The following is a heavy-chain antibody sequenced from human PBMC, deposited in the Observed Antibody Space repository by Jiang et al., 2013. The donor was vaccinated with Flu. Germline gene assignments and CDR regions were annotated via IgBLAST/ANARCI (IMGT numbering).Heavy chain of an antibody. Sequence: GPGLVKPSGTLSLTCAVSGGSISSSNWWSWVRQPPGKGLEWIGEIYHSGSTNYNPSLKSRVTISVDKSKNQFSLKLSSVTAADTAVYYCARVQQQLVRGFKYVLLDYWGQGTLVTVSS. V-gene: IGHV4-4*02. D-gene: IGHD6-13*01. CDR3: ARVQQQLVRGFKYVLLDY. CDR2: IYHSGST. J-gene: IGHJ4*02. CDR1: GGSISSSNW.